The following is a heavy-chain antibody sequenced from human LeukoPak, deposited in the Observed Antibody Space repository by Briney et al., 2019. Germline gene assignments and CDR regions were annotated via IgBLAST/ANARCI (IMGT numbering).Heavy chain of an antibody. CDR2: INHSGST. CDR3: ARAKYSSSWYGRQYYFDY. J-gene: IGHJ4*02. Sequence: PSETLSLTCTVSGGSISSYYWSWIRQPPGKGLEWIGEINHSGSTNYNPSLKSRVTISVDTSKNQFSLKLSSVTAADTAVYYCARAKYSSSWYGRQYYFDYWGQGTLVTVSS. D-gene: IGHD6-13*01. V-gene: IGHV4-34*01. CDR1: GGSISSYY.